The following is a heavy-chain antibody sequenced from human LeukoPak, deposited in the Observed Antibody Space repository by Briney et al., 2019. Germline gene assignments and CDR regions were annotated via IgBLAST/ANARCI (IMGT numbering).Heavy chain of an antibody. CDR3: ARGNRGDYYFDY. V-gene: IGHV4-30-4*01. Sequence: SETLSLTCTVAGGSISSCDYYWCWIRQPPGKGLGWIGSIYYSGSTYYNPPLKSRVTISIDTSKNQFSLKLSSVTAADTAVYYCARGNRGDYYFDYWGQGTLVTVSS. CDR2: IYYSGST. CDR1: GGSISSCDYY. J-gene: IGHJ4*02. D-gene: IGHD2-21*02.